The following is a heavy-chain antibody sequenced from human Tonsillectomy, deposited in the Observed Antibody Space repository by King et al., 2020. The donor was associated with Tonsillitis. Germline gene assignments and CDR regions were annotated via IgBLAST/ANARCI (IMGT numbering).Heavy chain of an antibody. CDR2: IYSGGRIT. D-gene: IGHD3-3*01. CDR3: AKGGGYYPFDY. V-gene: IGHV3-23*03. J-gene: IGHJ4*02. Sequence: VQLVESGGGLVQPGGSLRLSCAASGFTFSSYAMSWVRQAPGKGLEWVSVIYSGGRITYYADSVKGRFTISRDNSKNTLYLQMNSLRAEDTAVYYCAKGGGYYPFDYWGQGTLVTVSS. CDR1: GFTFSSYA.